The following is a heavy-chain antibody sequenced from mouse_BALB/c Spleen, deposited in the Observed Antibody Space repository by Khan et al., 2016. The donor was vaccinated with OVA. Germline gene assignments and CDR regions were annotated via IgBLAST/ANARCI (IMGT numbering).Heavy chain of an antibody. V-gene: IGHV14-3*02. CDR2: IDPANGNT. J-gene: IGHJ2*01. CDR1: GFNIKDTY. Sequence: EVELLESGAELVKPGASVKLSCTASGFNIKDTYMHWVKQRPEQGLEWIGRIDPANGNTKYDPKFQGKATITADTSSNTAYLQLSSLTSEDTVVYYCARINAWGQGTTLTVSS. CDR3: ARINA.